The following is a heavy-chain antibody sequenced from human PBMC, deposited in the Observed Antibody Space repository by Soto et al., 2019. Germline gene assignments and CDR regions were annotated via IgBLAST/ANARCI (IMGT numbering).Heavy chain of an antibody. D-gene: IGHD3-10*01. CDR1: GFTFSNYA. J-gene: IGHJ4*02. CDR2: ISYDGSNK. CDR3: ARDTGPYGSGTYYPPGY. Sequence: QVQLVESGGGVVQPGRSLRLSCAASGFTFSNYAMHWVRQAPGKGLEWVALISYDGSNKNYADSVKGRFTISRDNSKNTLYLQMNSLRAEDTAVYYCARDTGPYGSGTYYPPGYWGQGTLVTVSS. V-gene: IGHV3-30-3*01.